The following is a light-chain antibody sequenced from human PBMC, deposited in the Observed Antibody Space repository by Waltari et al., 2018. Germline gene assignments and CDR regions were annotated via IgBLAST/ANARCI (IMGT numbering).Light chain of an antibody. V-gene: IGKV4-1*01. CDR2: WAA. Sequence: DIVMTQSPDSLAVSLGERATINCKSSQIIVHNSNNKNYLAWYQQKSGQPPKVLIYWAATRDFGVPDRFSGSGSATDFTLTISSLQAEDVAVYYCQQYYSSPQTFGQGTKVEIK. CDR1: QIIVHNSNNKNY. CDR3: QQYYSSPQT. J-gene: IGKJ1*01.